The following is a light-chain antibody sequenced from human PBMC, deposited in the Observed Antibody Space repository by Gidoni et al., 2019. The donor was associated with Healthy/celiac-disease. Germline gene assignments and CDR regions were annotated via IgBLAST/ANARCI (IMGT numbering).Light chain of an antibody. CDR1: QRISSN. CDR3: QQYNNWPPIT. Sequence: EIVIPQSPATLSVSPGERATLSCRASQRISSNLAWYQQKPGKAPRLLIYGASTRESGIPARFSGSGSGTEFTLTISSLQSEDFAAYYCQQYNNWPPITFGGGTKVEIK. CDR2: GAS. J-gene: IGKJ4*01. V-gene: IGKV3-15*01.